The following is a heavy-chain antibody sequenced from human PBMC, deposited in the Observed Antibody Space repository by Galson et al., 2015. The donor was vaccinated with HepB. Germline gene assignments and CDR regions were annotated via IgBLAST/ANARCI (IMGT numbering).Heavy chain of an antibody. Sequence: SLRLSCAASGFTFSDYSMSWIRQAPGQGLEWVSYISHSPLYTNYADSVKGRITLSRDNARNSLYLQLTSLRAEDTAVYYCARVADVDYGDHSHFDFWGQGTLVTVSS. CDR2: ISHSPLYT. CDR1: GFTFSDYS. CDR3: ARVADVDYGDHSHFDF. J-gene: IGHJ4*02. V-gene: IGHV3-11*06. D-gene: IGHD4-17*01.